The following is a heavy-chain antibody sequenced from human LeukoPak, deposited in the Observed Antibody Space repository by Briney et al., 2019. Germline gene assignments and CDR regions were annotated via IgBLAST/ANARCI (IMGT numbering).Heavy chain of an antibody. D-gene: IGHD3-3*01. V-gene: IGHV4-31*03. CDR2: IYYSGST. CDR1: GGSISSGGYY. J-gene: IGHJ5*02. Sequence: PSQTLSLTCTVSGGSISSGGYYWSWIRQHPGKGLEWIGYIYYSGSTYYNPSLKSRVIISVDTSKNQFSLKLSSVTAADTAVYYCARGEESYYDFWSGYYSGWFDPWGQGTLVTVSS. CDR3: ARGEESYYDFWSGYYSGWFDP.